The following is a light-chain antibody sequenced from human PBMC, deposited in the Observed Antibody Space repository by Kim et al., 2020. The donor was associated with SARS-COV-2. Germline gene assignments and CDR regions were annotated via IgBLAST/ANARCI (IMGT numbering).Light chain of an antibody. J-gene: IGLJ1*01. CDR2: SNN. CDR3: AAWDDSLSGFYV. Sequence: ELTQPPSASGTPGQRVTISCSGSSSNIGSNYVYWYQQLPGTAPKLLIYSNNQRPSGVPDRFSGSKSGTSASLAISGLRSEDEADYYCAAWDDSLSGFYVFGTGTKVTVL. V-gene: IGLV1-47*02. CDR1: SSNIGSNY.